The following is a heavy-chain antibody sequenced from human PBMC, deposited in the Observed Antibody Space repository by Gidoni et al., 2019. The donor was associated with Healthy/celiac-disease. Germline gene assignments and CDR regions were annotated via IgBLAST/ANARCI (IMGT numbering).Heavy chain of an antibody. CDR1: GFTFSNAW. J-gene: IGHJ4*02. CDR2: IKSKTDGGTT. D-gene: IGHD3-22*01. V-gene: IGHV3-15*01. Sequence: EVQLVESGGGLVKPGGSLRLSCAASGFTFSNAWISWVRQAPGKGLEWVGRIKSKTDGGTTDYAAPVKGRFTISRDDSKNTLYLQMNSLKTEDTAVYYCTTDPEYYDSSVLNQRVDYWGQGTLVTVSS. CDR3: TTDPEYYDSSVLNQRVDY.